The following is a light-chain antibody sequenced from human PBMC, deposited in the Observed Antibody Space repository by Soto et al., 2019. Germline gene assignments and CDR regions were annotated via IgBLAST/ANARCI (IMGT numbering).Light chain of an antibody. J-gene: IGKJ5*01. CDR2: AAS. CDR3: QQYGSSPIT. Sequence: PGEIATLSCMSSQSVSSSHLAWYQHKPGQAPRLLIYAASSRATGSPDRFSGGGSGTEFTLTISSLQSEDFAVYYCQQYGSSPITFGQGTRLEIK. CDR1: QSVSSSH. V-gene: IGKV3-20*01.